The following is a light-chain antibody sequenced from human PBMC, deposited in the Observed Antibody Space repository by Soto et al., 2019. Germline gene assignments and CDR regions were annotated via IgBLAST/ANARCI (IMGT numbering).Light chain of an antibody. V-gene: IGKV1-8*01. CDR2: AAS. J-gene: IGKJ4*01. CDR1: QGISSY. Sequence: IQMTQSPSSLSASTGDRVTITCRASQGISSYLAWYQQKPGKAPKLLIYAASPLQSGVPSRFSGSGSGTDFTLTISCLQSEDFATYYCQQYYSYPLTFGGGTKVDIK. CDR3: QQYYSYPLT.